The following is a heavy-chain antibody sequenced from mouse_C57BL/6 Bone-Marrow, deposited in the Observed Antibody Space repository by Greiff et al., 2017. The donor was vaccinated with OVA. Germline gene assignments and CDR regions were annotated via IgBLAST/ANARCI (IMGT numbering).Heavy chain of an antibody. V-gene: IGHV1-19*01. CDR3: ARHYGSSYEYYAMDY. D-gene: IGHD1-1*01. Sequence: EVQLQQSGPVLVKPGASVKMSCKASGYTFTDYYMNWVKQSHGKSLEWIGVINPYNGGTSYNQKFKGKATLTVDKSSSTAYMELNSLTSEESAVYYCARHYGSSYEYYAMDYWGQGTSVTVSS. CDR2: INPYNGGT. CDR1: GYTFTDYY. J-gene: IGHJ4*01.